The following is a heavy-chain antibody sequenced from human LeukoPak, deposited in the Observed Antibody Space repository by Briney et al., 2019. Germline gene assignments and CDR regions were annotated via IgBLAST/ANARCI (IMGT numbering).Heavy chain of an antibody. D-gene: IGHD3-22*01. CDR3: ARLLTYYYDSSGYRAHNWFDP. CDR2: INHSGST. CDR1: GGSFSGYY. V-gene: IGHV4-34*01. J-gene: IGHJ5*02. Sequence: SETLSLTCAVYGGSFSGYYWSWIRQPPGKGLEWIGEINHSGSTNYNPSLKSRVTISVDTSKNQFSLKLSSATAADTAVYYCARLLTYYYDSSGYRAHNWFDPWGQGTLVTVSS.